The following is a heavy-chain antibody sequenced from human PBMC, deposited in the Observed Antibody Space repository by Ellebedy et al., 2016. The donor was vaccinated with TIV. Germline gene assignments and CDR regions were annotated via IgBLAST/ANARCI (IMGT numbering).Heavy chain of an antibody. D-gene: IGHD5-18*01. J-gene: IGHJ4*02. CDR2: IYYSGST. CDR3: ARHASLGYSYGYGLAFDY. Sequence: MPSETLSLTCTVSGGSISSSSYYWGWIRQPPGKGLEWIGSIYYSGSTYYNPSLKSRVTISVDTSKNQFSLKLSSVTAADTAVYYCARHASLGYSYGYGLAFDYWGQGTLVTVSS. CDR1: GGSISSSSYY. V-gene: IGHV4-39*01.